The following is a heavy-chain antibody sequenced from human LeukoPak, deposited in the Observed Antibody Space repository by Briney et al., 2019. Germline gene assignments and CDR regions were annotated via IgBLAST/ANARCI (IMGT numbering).Heavy chain of an antibody. Sequence: SETLSLTCTVSGGSISSYYWSWIRQPPGKGLEWIGYIYYSGSTNYNPSLKSRVTISVDTSKNQFSLKLSSVTAAGTAVYYCARNEYYYDSSGYYYSGNFDYWGQGTLVTVSS. J-gene: IGHJ4*02. CDR3: ARNEYYYDSSGYYYSGNFDY. D-gene: IGHD3-22*01. CDR2: IYYSGST. CDR1: GGSISSYY. V-gene: IGHV4-59*08.